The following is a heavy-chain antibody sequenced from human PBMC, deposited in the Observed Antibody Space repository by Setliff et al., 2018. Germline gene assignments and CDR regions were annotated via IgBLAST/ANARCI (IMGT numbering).Heavy chain of an antibody. CDR3: ARFLDPRDGYQNSPGFDF. CDR1: GGSISTFY. V-gene: IGHV4-59*01. J-gene: IGHJ4*02. CDR2: IHYSGST. Sequence: KPSETLSLTCTVSGGSISTFYWSWIRQSPEKGLEWIAYIHYSGSTNQNPSLKSQVTISLDTPKNQFSLKLSYMTAADTAVYYCARFLDPRDGYQNSPGFDFWGQGALVTVSS. D-gene: IGHD2-21*01.